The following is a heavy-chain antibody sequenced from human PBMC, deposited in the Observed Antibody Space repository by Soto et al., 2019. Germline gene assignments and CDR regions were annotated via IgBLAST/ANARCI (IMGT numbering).Heavy chain of an antibody. V-gene: IGHV4-61*08. CDR1: GASVKTGGYY. J-gene: IGHJ4*02. CDR2: IFYLSTT. D-gene: IGHD5-12*01. CDR3: ARRALDIVATIGEYYFDY. Sequence: PSETLSLTCTVSGASVKTGGYYWTWIRQFPGKGLEWMGYIFYLSTTYYNPSLKSRITISVDTSKNQFSLKLSSVTAADTAVYYCARRALDIVATIGEYYFDYWGQGTLVTVSS.